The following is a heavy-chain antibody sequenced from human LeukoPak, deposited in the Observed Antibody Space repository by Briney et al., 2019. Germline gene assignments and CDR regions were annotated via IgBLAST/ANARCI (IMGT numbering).Heavy chain of an antibody. Sequence: GGSLRLSCAASRFTFSNAWMSWVRQAPGKGLEWVGRIKSKADGGTTDYAAPVKGRFTISRDDSKNTLYLQMNSLKTEDTAVYYCTTENTVTISWAFDPWGQGTLVTVSS. J-gene: IGHJ5*02. CDR1: RFTFSNAW. CDR3: TTENTVTISWAFDP. D-gene: IGHD4-17*01. V-gene: IGHV3-15*01. CDR2: IKSKADGGTT.